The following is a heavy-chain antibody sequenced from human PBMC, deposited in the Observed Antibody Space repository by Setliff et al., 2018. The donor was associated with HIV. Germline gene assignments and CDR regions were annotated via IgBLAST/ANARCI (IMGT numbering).Heavy chain of an antibody. CDR3: ARGGYSGEFPDAFDI. Sequence: ASVKVSCKASGYIFSTHYIHWVRQAPGQGLEWMGIINCASGRTVYTEKIKGRLAMARDMSRTTVYMELTSLRTEDTAVYYCARGGYSGEFPDAFDIWGQGTLVTVSS. V-gene: IGHV1-46*01. CDR2: INCASGRT. D-gene: IGHD5-12*01. J-gene: IGHJ3*02. CDR1: GYIFSTHY.